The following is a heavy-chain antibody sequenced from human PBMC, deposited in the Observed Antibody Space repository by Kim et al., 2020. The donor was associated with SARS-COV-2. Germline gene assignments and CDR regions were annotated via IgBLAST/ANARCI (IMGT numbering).Heavy chain of an antibody. CDR3: AKDRDIVGVPAASSWFDP. V-gene: IGHV3-23*01. D-gene: IGHD2-2*01. Sequence: KGRFTISRDNSKNTLYLQMNSLRAEDTAVYYCAKDRDIVGVPAASSWFDPWGQGTLVTVSS. J-gene: IGHJ5*02.